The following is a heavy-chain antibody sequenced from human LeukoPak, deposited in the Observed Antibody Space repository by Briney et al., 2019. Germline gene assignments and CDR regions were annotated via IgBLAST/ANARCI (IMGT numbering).Heavy chain of an antibody. CDR1: GFTFSSYS. V-gene: IGHV3-21*01. D-gene: IGHD3-22*01. CDR2: ISSSSSYI. Sequence: TGGSLRLSCAASGFTFSSYSMNWVRQAPGKGLEWVSSISSSSSYIYYADSVKGRFTISRDNAKNSLYLQMNSLRAEDTAVYYCARGMRSSGYYQPLDYWGQGTLVTVSS. J-gene: IGHJ4*02. CDR3: ARGMRSSGYYQPLDY.